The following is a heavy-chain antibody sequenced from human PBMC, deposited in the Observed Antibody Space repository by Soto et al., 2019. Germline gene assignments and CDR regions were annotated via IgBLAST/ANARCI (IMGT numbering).Heavy chain of an antibody. CDR2: ICGKGGRT. J-gene: IGHJ4*02. Sequence: GGALRLSCAASGFTFSSYSMNWVRQGPWKGLEWVSAICGKGGRTFYADSVKGRFTISRDNSKNMLYLQMHSLRAEDTAVYYCARDNIVGAYFFDYWGQGALVTVSS. V-gene: IGHV3-23*01. D-gene: IGHD1-26*01. CDR1: GFTFSSYS. CDR3: ARDNIVGAYFFDY.